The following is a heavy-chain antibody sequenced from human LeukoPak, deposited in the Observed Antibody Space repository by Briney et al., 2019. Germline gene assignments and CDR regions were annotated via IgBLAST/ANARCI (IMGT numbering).Heavy chain of an antibody. J-gene: IGHJ4*02. D-gene: IGHD6-13*01. CDR2: LCHSGTT. CDR1: GGSITTYY. Sequence: SGTLSLTCTVSGGSITTYYWSWIRQPPGKGLEWIGYLCHSGTTNYNPSLKSRVTISVDTSKNQFSLNLSSVTAADTAVYYCAREIGAAGRWGQGTLVTVSS. V-gene: IGHV4-59*01. CDR3: AREIGAAGR.